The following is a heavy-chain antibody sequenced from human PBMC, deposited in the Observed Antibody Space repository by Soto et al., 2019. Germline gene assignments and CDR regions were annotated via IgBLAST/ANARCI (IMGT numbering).Heavy chain of an antibody. CDR2: INHSGST. V-gene: IGHV4-34*01. D-gene: IGHD3-16*02. CDR3: ARGKLSDYVWGSYRYHFDY. J-gene: IGHJ4*02. CDR1: GGSFSGYY. Sequence: QVQLQQWGAGLLKPSETLSLTCAVYGGSFSGYYWSWIRQHPGKGLEWIGEINHSGSTNYNPSLKSRVTISVDTSKNPFCLKRSSVTAAYTAVYYCARGKLSDYVWGSYRYHFDYWGQGTVVTVSS.